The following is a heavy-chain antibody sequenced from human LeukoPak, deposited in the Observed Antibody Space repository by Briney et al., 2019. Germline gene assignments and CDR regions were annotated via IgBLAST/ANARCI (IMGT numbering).Heavy chain of an antibody. D-gene: IGHD6-19*01. Sequence: SGPTLVNPTQTPTLTCTFSGFSLSTSEEGVGWIRQPPGKALEWLAVSYWNDDEHYSPSLNSRLTITKDTSKNQVVLTLTNMDPVDTATYYCAHRLVRTNGWYFDYWGPGTLVTVSS. V-gene: IGHV2-5*01. CDR2: SYWNDDE. J-gene: IGHJ4*02. CDR3: AHRLVRTNGWYFDY. CDR1: GFSLSTSEEG.